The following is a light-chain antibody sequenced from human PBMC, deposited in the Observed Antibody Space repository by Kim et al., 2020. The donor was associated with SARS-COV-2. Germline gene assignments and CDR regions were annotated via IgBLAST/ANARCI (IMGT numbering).Light chain of an antibody. Sequence: SPGESATVSCRANQNRDSTYLAWYQQKPGQAPRLLIYGASRRATAISDRFSGSRSGTDFTLTISRLEPEDFAVYYCQQYVRPPITFGQGTRLEIK. CDR2: GAS. CDR1: QNRDSTY. CDR3: QQYVRPPIT. V-gene: IGKV3-20*01. J-gene: IGKJ5*01.